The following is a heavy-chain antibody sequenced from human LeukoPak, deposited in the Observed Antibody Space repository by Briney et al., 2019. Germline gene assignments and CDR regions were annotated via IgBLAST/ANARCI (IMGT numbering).Heavy chain of an antibody. CDR1: GLIFSKYS. Sequence: EGSLRLSCAASGLIFSKYSMTWVRQAPGKGLEWVSFIDTSSTTMYYTDSVKGRFTISRDNAKNSLYLQMNSLKVEDTAIYYCARDNWVDCWGQGTLVTVSS. V-gene: IGHV3-48*04. CDR3: ARDNWVDC. CDR2: IDTSSTTM. J-gene: IGHJ5*01.